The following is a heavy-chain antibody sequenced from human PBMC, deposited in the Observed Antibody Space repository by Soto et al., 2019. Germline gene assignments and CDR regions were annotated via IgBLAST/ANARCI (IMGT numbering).Heavy chain of an antibody. CDR3: AHRGYGHYPRDNWFDP. CDR1: GFSINTGGVG. V-gene: IGHV2-5*01. D-gene: IGHD4-17*01. CDR2: IYWNEDK. Sequence: QITLKESGPTLVKPTQTLTLTCTFSGFSINTGGVGVGWIRQPPGKALEWLALIYWNEDKRYSPSLKSRLTITKDTSKNQVVLTMTNVDPVDTATYYCAHRGYGHYPRDNWFDPWGQGTLVTVSS. J-gene: IGHJ5*02.